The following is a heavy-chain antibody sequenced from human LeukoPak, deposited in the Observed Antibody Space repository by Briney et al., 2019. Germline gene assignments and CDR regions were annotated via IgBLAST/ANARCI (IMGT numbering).Heavy chain of an antibody. Sequence: SETLSLTCTVSGGSISSYYWSWIRQPPGKGLEWIGYIYYSGSTNYNPSLKSRVTISVDTSKNQFSLKLSSVTAADTAAYYCARHGGYDYVWGSYRLDYWGQGTLVTVSS. CDR1: GGSISSYY. D-gene: IGHD3-16*02. V-gene: IGHV4-59*08. J-gene: IGHJ4*02. CDR3: ARHGGYDYVWGSYRLDY. CDR2: IYYSGST.